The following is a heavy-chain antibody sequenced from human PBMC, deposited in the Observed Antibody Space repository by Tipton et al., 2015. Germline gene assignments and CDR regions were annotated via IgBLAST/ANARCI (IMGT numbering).Heavy chain of an antibody. V-gene: IGHV4-31*03. D-gene: IGHD6-19*01. Sequence: TLSLTCTVSGGSLSNGGYYLTWIRQHPGKGLEWIGYIYYSGSTYYNPSLKSRVTISVDTSKSQFSLKLSSVTAADTAVYYCARESQAGREGYYYYFGMDVWGQGTTVTVSS. CDR3: ARESQAGREGYYYYFGMDV. J-gene: IGHJ6*02. CDR2: IYYSGST. CDR1: GGSLSNGGYY.